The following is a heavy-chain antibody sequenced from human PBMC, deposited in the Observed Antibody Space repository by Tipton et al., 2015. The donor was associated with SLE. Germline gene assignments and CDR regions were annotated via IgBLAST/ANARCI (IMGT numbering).Heavy chain of an antibody. J-gene: IGHJ6*03. CDR1: GGSISSSSYY. D-gene: IGHD2-2*01. CDR3: ARERVVVPAALIYYYYMDV. V-gene: IGHV4-39*07. Sequence: TLSLTCTVSGGSISSSSYYWGWIRQPPGKGLEWIGTVNYGGDTYYNPSLKSRVTISVDTSKNQFSLKLSSVTAADTAVYYCARERVVVPAALIYYYYMDVWGKGTTVTVSS. CDR2: VNYGGDT.